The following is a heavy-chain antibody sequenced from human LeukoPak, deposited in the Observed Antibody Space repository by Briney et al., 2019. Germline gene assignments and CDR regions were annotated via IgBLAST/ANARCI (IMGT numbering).Heavy chain of an antibody. J-gene: IGHJ4*02. D-gene: IGHD3-10*01. CDR1: GGSIRSSYYY. Sequence: SETLSLTCTVSGGSIRSSYYYWTWIRQPPGKGLEWIGYVHYTGSTSYNPSLKSRLTISADTSKNQFSLKLTSVTAADTAVYYCAGHRGLFKSPLDYWGQGTLVTVSS. CDR3: AGHRGLFKSPLDY. CDR2: VHYTGST. V-gene: IGHV4-61*01.